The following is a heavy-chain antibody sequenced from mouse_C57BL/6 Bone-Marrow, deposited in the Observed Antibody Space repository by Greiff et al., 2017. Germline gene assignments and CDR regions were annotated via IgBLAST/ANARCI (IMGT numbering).Heavy chain of an antibody. V-gene: IGHV1-55*01. Sequence: QVQLPQPGAELVKPGASVKMSCKASGYTFTSYWITWVKQRPGQGLEWIGDIYPGSGSTNYNEKFKSKATLTVDTSSSKAYMQLRSLTSEDSAVYDCARPYYSNYWYFDVWGTGTTVTVSS. CDR3: ARPYYSNYWYFDV. J-gene: IGHJ1*03. D-gene: IGHD2-5*01. CDR1: GYTFTSYW. CDR2: IYPGSGST.